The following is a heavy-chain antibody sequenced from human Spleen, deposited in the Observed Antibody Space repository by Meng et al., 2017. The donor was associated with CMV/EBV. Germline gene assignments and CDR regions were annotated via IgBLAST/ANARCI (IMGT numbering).Heavy chain of an antibody. D-gene: IGHD3-9*01. CDR3: ARLVPTDTLSGYYFDS. Sequence: ASVKVSCKTSGYTFIDYYIQWVRQAPGQGLEWMGVINPGGGSMTYAQRFQGRVTMTYDTSAGTVYMDLSSLRSEDTAVYYCARLVPTDTLSGYYFDSWGQGTLVTVSS. CDR2: INPGGGSM. J-gene: IGHJ4*02. CDR1: GYTFIDYY. V-gene: IGHV1-46*01.